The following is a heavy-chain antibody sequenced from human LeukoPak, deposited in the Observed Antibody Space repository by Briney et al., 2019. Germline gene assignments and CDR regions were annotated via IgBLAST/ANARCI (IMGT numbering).Heavy chain of an antibody. V-gene: IGHV3-48*03. J-gene: IGHJ4*02. D-gene: IGHD3-10*01. CDR2: ISSGGYTI. Sequence: PGGSLRLSCAVSGFTFSNSDMNWVRQAPGKGLEWFSYISSGGYTIYYADSVKGRFTVSRDNAKNSLFLRMNSLRAEDTAIYYCARVSHYGSGNEYWGQGTLVTVSS. CDR1: GFTFSNSD. CDR3: ARVSHYGSGNEY.